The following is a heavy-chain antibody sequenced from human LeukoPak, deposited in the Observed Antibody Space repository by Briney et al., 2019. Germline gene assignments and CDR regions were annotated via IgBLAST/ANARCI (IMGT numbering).Heavy chain of an antibody. Sequence: PSETLSLTCTVSGGSISIHYWGWVRQPPGKGLEWIGSVYYSGGTYYNPSLESRLTISVDTSNNRFSLKLKSVTAADTAVFYCARVTTGSTTLDSWGQGILVTVSS. CDR2: VYYSGGT. D-gene: IGHD1-1*01. CDR3: ARVTTGSTTLDS. CDR1: GGSISIHY. J-gene: IGHJ5*01. V-gene: IGHV4-39*02.